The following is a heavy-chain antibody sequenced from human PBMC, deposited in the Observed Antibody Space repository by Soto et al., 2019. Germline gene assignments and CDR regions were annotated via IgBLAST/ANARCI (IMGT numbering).Heavy chain of an antibody. J-gene: IGHJ4*02. CDR1: GVSIRSGGSY. Sequence: SDTLSLTCTVAGVSIRSGGSYCNWIRQHPGKGLEWIGYIYYSGSTYYNPSLKSRVTISVDTSKNQFSLKLSSVTAADTAVYYCARRYGGTLDHWGQGTLVTVS. V-gene: IGHV4-31*03. CDR3: ARRYGGTLDH. D-gene: IGHD4-17*01. CDR2: IYYSGST.